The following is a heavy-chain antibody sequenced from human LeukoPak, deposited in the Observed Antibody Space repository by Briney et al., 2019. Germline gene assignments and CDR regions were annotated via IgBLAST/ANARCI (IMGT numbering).Heavy chain of an antibody. CDR3: AKDSEGTMVQGVMDEGYFDY. V-gene: IGHV3-9*01. D-gene: IGHD3-10*01. CDR1: GFTFDDYA. Sequence: GGSLRLSCAASGFTFDDYAMHWVRQAPGKGLEWVSGISWNSGSIGYADSVKGRFTISRDNAKNSLYLQMNSLRAGDTALYYCAKDSEGTMVQGVMDEGYFDYWGQGTLVTVSS. J-gene: IGHJ4*02. CDR2: ISWNSGSI.